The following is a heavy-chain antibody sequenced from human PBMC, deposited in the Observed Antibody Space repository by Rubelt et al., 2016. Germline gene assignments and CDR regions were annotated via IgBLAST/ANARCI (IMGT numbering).Heavy chain of an antibody. CDR1: GFTFSSYA. V-gene: IGHV3-64D*06. J-gene: IGHJ4*02. CDR3: TRERAYYYFDC. CDR2: IANNGGRT. Sequence: VHLVESGGGVVQPGGSLRLSCAASGFTFSSYAMHWVRQAPGKGLEYVSAIANNGGRTYYADSVKGRFTISRDNSQRTLYLQMSSLRPEDTALYYCTRERAYYYFDCWGQGTLITVSS. D-gene: IGHD1-26*01.